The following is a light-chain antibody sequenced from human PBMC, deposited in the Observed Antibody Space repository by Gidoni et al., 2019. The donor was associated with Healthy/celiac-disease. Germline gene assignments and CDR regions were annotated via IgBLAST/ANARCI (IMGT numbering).Light chain of an antibody. CDR1: QGIRND. V-gene: IGKV1-6*01. CDR2: AAY. CDR3: LQDYNYPPWT. J-gene: IGKJ1*01. Sequence: IQMTQSPSSLSASVGVRVTITCRASQGIRNDLGWYQQNPGKAPKLLIYAAYSLQSGVPSRFSGSGSGTDFTLTISSLQPEDFATYYCLQDYNYPPWTFGQGTKVEIK.